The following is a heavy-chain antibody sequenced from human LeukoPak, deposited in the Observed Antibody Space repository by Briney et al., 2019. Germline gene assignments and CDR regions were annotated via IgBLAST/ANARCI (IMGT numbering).Heavy chain of an antibody. V-gene: IGHV3-23*01. Sequence: GGSLRLSCAASGFTFINYAMAWVRQTPGKGLEWVSGVSGSGVNTFYAVSVKGRFTVSRDNPKNTLYLQMSSLRPEDTAVYYCATEKGDSPDYWGQGTLVTVSS. CDR2: VSGSGVNT. J-gene: IGHJ4*02. CDR1: GFTFINYA. D-gene: IGHD3-16*01. CDR3: ATEKGDSPDY.